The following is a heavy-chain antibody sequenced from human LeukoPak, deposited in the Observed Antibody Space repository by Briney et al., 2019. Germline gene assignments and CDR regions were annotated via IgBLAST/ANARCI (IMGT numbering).Heavy chain of an antibody. J-gene: IGHJ5*02. CDR1: GGSISSGGYS. CDR2: IYHSGST. V-gene: IGHV4-30-2*01. D-gene: IGHD1-7*01. CDR3: ARDFGGELMNP. Sequence: PSETLSLTCAVSGGSISSGGYSWSWIRQPPGKGLEWIGYIYHSGSTYYNPSLKSRVTISVDRSKNQFSLKLSSVTAADTAVYYCARDFGGELMNPWGQGTLVTVSS.